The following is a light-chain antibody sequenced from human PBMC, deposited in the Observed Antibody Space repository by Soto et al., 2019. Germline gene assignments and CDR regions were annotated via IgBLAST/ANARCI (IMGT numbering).Light chain of an antibody. CDR2: DAS. Sequence: IQMTQSPSSLSASVGNRVTITCRASQSISTYLNWYQKKPGKAPNLLTYDASRLQSGVPSRFSGSGGGTDFTLSISSVQPEDFATYFCQQSYMDPITFGQGTRLEIK. V-gene: IGKV1-39*01. J-gene: IGKJ5*01. CDR1: QSISTY. CDR3: QQSYMDPIT.